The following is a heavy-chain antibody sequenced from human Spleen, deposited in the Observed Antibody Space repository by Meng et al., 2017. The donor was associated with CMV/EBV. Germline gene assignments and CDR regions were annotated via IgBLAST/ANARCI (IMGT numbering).Heavy chain of an antibody. V-gene: IGHV1-3*02. CDR3: ARVEPIVVVPAAAVANYYYYGMDV. Sequence: ASVKVSCKASGYSFSNYGISWVRQAPGQRLEWMGWSNAGNGNTKYSQEFQGRVTITRDTSASTAYMELSSLRSDDTAVYYCARVEPIVVVPAAAVANYYYYGMDVWGQGTTVTVSS. J-gene: IGHJ6*02. CDR1: GYSFSNYG. D-gene: IGHD2-2*01. CDR2: SNAGNGNT.